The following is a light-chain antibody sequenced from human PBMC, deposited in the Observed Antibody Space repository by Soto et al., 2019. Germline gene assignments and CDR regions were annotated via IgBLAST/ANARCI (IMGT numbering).Light chain of an antibody. CDR1: QTISHW. CDR3: SQYNSYWT. J-gene: IGKJ1*01. CDR2: DAP. Sequence: DIHLTQSPSTLSASVGDRVTITCRASQTISHWLPWYQQHPGKAPTLLIFDAPWLENGVPARFSGSGAGTEFTLTIAVLQPDDFVTCYCSQYNSYWTFGQGTKVEI. V-gene: IGKV1-5*01.